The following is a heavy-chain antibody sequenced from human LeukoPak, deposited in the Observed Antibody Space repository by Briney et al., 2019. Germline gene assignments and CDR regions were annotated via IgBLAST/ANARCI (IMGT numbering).Heavy chain of an antibody. D-gene: IGHD5-24*01. CDR2: IKQDGSEK. CDR3: ARQLL. Sequence: YWMSWVRQAPGKGLEWVANIKQDGSEKYYVDSVKGRFTISRDNAKNSLYLQMNSLRAEDTAVYYCARQLLWGQGTLVTVSS. V-gene: IGHV3-7*01. CDR1: YW. J-gene: IGHJ4*02.